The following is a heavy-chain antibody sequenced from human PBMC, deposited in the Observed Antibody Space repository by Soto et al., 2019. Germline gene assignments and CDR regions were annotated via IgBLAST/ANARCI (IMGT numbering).Heavy chain of an antibody. CDR2: ISGSGVST. Sequence: EVQLLESGGGLVQPGGSLRLSCAASGFPFSSYAMSWVRQAPGKGLEWVSAISGSGVSTYYAGSVKGRFTISRDNSKNTLYLQMNSLRAEDTAVYYCAKGGPGRYFDWFLMDVWGQGTTVTVSS. J-gene: IGHJ6*02. CDR3: AKGGPGRYFDWFLMDV. V-gene: IGHV3-23*01. D-gene: IGHD3-9*01. CDR1: GFPFSSYA.